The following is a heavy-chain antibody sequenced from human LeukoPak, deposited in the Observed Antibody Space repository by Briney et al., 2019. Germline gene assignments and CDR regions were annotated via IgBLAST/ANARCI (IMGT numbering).Heavy chain of an antibody. J-gene: IGHJ4*02. CDR1: GFTFSSSA. Sequence: GGSLRLSCAASGFTFSSSAMHWVRQAPGKGLEWVAVVSYDGSNKYYADSVKGRFTVSRDNSKNTLYLQMNSLRPEDTAVYYCARSQCVVDPLDYWGQGTLVTVSS. D-gene: IGHD2-15*01. CDR3: ARSQCVVDPLDY. V-gene: IGHV3-30*04. CDR2: VSYDGSNK.